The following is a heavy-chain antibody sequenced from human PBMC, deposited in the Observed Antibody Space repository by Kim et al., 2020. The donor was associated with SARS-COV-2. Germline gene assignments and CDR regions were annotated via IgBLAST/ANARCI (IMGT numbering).Heavy chain of an antibody. CDR3: ARDAGEWLVVGYYYYGMDV. Sequence: GRFTISRDNAKNSLYLQMNSLRDEDTAVYYCARDAGEWLVVGYYYYGMDVWGQGTTVTVSS. J-gene: IGHJ6*02. D-gene: IGHD6-19*01. V-gene: IGHV3-48*02.